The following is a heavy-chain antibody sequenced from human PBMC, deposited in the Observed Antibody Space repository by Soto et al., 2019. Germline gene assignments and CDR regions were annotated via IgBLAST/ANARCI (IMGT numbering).Heavy chain of an antibody. V-gene: IGHV1-46*01. Sequence: ASVKVSCKASGYTFTSYFIHWVRQAPGQGLEWMGVFDPSGVATNSAQKFQGRLTMTRDTSTSTVYMDLTSLGSDDTALYYCARGSRGDFDIWGQGPLVTVS. CDR2: FDPSGVAT. CDR1: GYTFTSYF. CDR3: ARGSRGDFDI. D-gene: IGHD3-10*01. J-gene: IGHJ3*02.